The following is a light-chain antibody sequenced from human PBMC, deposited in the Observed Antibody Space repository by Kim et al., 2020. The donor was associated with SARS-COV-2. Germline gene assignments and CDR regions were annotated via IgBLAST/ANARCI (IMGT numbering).Light chain of an antibody. CDR2: RNT. V-gene: IGLV1-47*01. CDR3: AAWDDSLSWV. Sequence: QSVLTQPPSASATPGQTVTISCSGTSSNIGGHFVYWYQQLPGTAPKLLLYRNTHRALGVPDRFSVSKSGTSASLAISGLRSEDEADYYCAAWDDSLSWVFGGGTQLTV. CDR1: SSNIGGHF. J-gene: IGLJ3*02.